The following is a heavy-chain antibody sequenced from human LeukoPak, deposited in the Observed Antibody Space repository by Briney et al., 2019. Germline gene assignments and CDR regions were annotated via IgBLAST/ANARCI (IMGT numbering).Heavy chain of an antibody. D-gene: IGHD1-1*01. Sequence: SETRSLTCTVSGASISSGGYYWSWIRQQPGTGLEWIGYSHYSGTSYYSTSLKSRIAISIDTSKNQFSLKLSSVTAADTAVYYCARDGPTSVLWGQGTLVTVSS. CDR3: ARDGPTSVL. J-gene: IGHJ4*02. V-gene: IGHV4-31*03. CDR2: SHYSGTS. CDR1: GASISSGGYY.